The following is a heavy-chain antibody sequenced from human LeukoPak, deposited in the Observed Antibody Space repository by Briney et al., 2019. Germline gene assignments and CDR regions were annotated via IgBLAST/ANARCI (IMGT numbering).Heavy chain of an antibody. CDR2: INHSGST. Sequence: SETLSLTCTVSGGSISSYYWSWIRQPPGKGLEWIGEINHSGSTNYNPSLKSRVTISVDTSKNQFSLKLSSVTAADTAVYYCARGLLPNGVCDYWGQGTLVTVSS. J-gene: IGHJ4*02. V-gene: IGHV4-34*01. CDR1: GGSISSYY. D-gene: IGHD2-8*01. CDR3: ARGLLPNGVCDY.